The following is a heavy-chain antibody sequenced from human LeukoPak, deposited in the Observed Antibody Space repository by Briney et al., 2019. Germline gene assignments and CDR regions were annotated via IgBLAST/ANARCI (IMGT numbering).Heavy chain of an antibody. J-gene: IGHJ6*03. CDR2: IYYSGTT. D-gene: IGHD6-6*01. CDR3: ARDFSSSSTVYYYYMDV. Sequence: SETLSLTCTVSGGSISSSSYYWGWIRQPPWKGLEWIGTIYYSGTTYYNPSLKSRVTISLDTSKNQFSLKLSSVTAADTAIYYCARDFSSSSTVYYYYMDVWGKGTTVTVSS. CDR1: GGSISSSSYY. V-gene: IGHV4-39*07.